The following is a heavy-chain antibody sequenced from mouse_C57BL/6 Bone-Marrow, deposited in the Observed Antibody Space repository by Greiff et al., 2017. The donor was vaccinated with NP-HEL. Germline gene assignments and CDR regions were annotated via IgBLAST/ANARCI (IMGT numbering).Heavy chain of an antibody. Sequence: VQLQQPGAELVRPGSSVKLSCKASGYTFTSYWMDWVKQRPGQGLEWIGNIYPSDSETHYNQKFKDKATLTVDKSSSTAYMQLSSLTSEDSAVYYCARGGYGSTDAYWGLGTLVTVSA. D-gene: IGHD1-1*01. CDR1: GYTFTSYW. V-gene: IGHV1-61*01. CDR2: IYPSDSET. CDR3: ARGGYGSTDAY. J-gene: IGHJ3*01.